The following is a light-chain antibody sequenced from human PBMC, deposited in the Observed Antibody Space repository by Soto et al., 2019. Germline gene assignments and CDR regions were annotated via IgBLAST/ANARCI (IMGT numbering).Light chain of an antibody. CDR1: QSVSGW. CDR2: RAS. CDR3: QQYDRYPLT. V-gene: IGKV1-5*03. Sequence: DIQMTQSPSILSTSVGDRVTITCRASQSVSGWLAWYQQKPGKAPKLLIYRASSLRSGVPSRFSGSASGTEFTLTISGLQPGDFATYYCQQYDRYPLTFGGGTKVEI. J-gene: IGKJ4*01.